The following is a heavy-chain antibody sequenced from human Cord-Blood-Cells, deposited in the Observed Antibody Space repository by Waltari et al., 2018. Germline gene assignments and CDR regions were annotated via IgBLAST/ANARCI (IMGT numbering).Heavy chain of an antibody. CDR1: GYTFTSYG. D-gene: IGHD3-10*01. J-gene: IGHJ6*02. CDR3: ARRKGRVIITSLDFPYYGMDV. Sequence: QVQLVQSGAEVKKPGASVKVSCKASGYTFTSYGISWVRQAPGQGLEWMGWISAYNGNTNYAQKLQGRVTMTTDTSTSTAYMELRSLRSDDTAVYYCARRKGRVIITSLDFPYYGMDVWGQGTTVTVSS. V-gene: IGHV1-18*01. CDR2: ISAYNGNT.